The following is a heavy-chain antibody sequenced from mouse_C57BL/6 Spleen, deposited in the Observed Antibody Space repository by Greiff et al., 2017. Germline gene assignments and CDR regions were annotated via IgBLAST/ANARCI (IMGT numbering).Heavy chain of an antibody. V-gene: IGHV5-4*03. Sequence: EVKLMESGGGLVKPGGSLKLSCAASGFTFSSYAMSWVRQTPEKRLAWVATISDGGSYTYYPDNVKGRFTISRDNAKNNLYLQMSHLKSEDTAMYYCARGDDGPFDYWGQGTTLTVSS. CDR1: GFTFSSYA. D-gene: IGHD2-3*01. J-gene: IGHJ2*01. CDR2: ISDGGSYT. CDR3: ARGDDGPFDY.